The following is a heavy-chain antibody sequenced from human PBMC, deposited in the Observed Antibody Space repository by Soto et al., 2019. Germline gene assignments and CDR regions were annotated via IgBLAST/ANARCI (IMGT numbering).Heavy chain of an antibody. CDR2: ISSSGGTI. V-gene: IGHV3-11*01. CDR3: ARASSPRDPWLDY. D-gene: IGHD5-18*01. J-gene: IGHJ4*02. CDR1: GFTFSDDY. Sequence: PVGSLRLSCGASGFTFSDDYMSWIRQAPGKGLEWVSYISSSGGTIYYADSVKGRFTISRDNAKNSLFLQMNSLRADDTAVYYCARASSPRDPWLDYWGQGTLVTVPQ.